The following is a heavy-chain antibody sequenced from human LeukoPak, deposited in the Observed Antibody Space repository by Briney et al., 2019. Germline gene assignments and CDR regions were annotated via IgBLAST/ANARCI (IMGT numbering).Heavy chain of an antibody. CDR1: GFTFSSYR. CDR2: ISSSSSYI. CDR3: ARSGYCTNGVCPQNY. Sequence: PGGSLRLSCAASGFTFSSYRMNWVRQAPGKGLEWVSSISSSSSYIYYADSVKGRFTISRDNAKNSLYLQMNSLRAEDTAVYYGARSGYCTNGVCPQNYWGQGTLVTVSS. V-gene: IGHV3-21*01. D-gene: IGHD2-8*01. J-gene: IGHJ4*02.